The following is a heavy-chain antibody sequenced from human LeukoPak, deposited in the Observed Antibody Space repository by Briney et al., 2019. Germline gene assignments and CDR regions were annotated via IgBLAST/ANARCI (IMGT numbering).Heavy chain of an antibody. CDR1: GGTFTSYA. Sequence: SVKVSCKTSGGTFTSYAISWVRQAPGQGLEWRGGIIPIFGTANYAQKFQGRVTITTDESTSTAYMELSSLRSEDTAVYYCASYSSSSGNFDYWGQGTLVTVSS. CDR3: ASYSSSSGNFDY. CDR2: IIPIFGTA. J-gene: IGHJ4*02. D-gene: IGHD6-6*01. V-gene: IGHV1-69*05.